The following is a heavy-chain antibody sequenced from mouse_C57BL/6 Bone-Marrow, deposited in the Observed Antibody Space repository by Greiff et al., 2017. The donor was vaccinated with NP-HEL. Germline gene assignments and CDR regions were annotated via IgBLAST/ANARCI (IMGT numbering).Heavy chain of an antibody. V-gene: IGHV1-42*01. Sequence: VQLKESGPVLVKPGASVKISCKASGYSFTGYYMNWVKQSPEKSLEWIGEFNPSTGGTTYNQKFKAKATLTVDKSSSTAYMQLKSLTSEDSAVYYCARGATNAMDYWGQGTSVTVSS. J-gene: IGHJ4*01. D-gene: IGHD1-1*01. CDR2: FNPSTGGT. CDR1: GYSFTGYY. CDR3: ARGATNAMDY.